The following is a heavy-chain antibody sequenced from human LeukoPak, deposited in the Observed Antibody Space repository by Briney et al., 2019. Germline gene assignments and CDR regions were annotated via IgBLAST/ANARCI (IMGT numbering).Heavy chain of an antibody. Sequence: PSETLSLTCTVSGGSISSYYWSWIRQPPGKGLEWIGYIDTSGSTNHNPSLKSQVTISSDTSKNQFSLKLSSVTAADTADYYCARAYSSIWLSAFDIWGQGTMVTVSS. CDR2: IDTSGST. D-gene: IGHD6-13*01. CDR3: ARAYSSIWLSAFDI. V-gene: IGHV4-4*09. CDR1: GGSISSYY. J-gene: IGHJ3*02.